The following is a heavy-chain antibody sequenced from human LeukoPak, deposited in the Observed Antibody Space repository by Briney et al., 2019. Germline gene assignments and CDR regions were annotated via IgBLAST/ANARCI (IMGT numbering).Heavy chain of an antibody. V-gene: IGHV1-46*01. CDR3: ARREMATIHFLGDDY. D-gene: IGHD5-24*01. J-gene: IGHJ4*02. CDR1: GYTFTSYY. CDR2: INPSGGST. Sequence: VASVTVSCTASGYTFTSYYMHWVRQAPGQGLEWMGIINPSGGSTSYAQKFQGRVTMTRDTSTSTVYMELSSLRSEDTAVYYCARREMATIHFLGDDYWGQGTLVTVSS.